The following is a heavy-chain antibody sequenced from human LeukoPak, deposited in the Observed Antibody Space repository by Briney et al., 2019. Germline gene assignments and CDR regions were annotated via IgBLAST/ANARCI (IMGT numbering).Heavy chain of an antibody. CDR2: IYYSGST. J-gene: IGHJ3*02. Sequence: SETLSLTCTVSGGSISSGGYYWSWIRQHPGKGLEWIGYIYYSGSTYYNPSLKSRVTISVDTSKNQFSLKLSSVTAADTAVYYCARPYCSGGSCYRGAFDIWGQGTMVTVSS. V-gene: IGHV4-31*03. CDR3: ARPYCSGGSCYRGAFDI. D-gene: IGHD2-15*01. CDR1: GGSISSGGYY.